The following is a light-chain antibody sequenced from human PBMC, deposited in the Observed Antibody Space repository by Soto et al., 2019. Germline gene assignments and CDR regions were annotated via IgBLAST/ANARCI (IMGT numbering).Light chain of an antibody. J-gene: IGKJ1*01. CDR3: QQSYSDPPETT. Sequence: DIQMTQSPSFLAASVGDRVTITCRASQPVASYLNWYQQKAGRAPRLLIYSASRLPSGAPSRFSGSGAGTDFYLTISSLQPEDFATYYCQQSYSDPPETTFGQGTKVDMK. V-gene: IGKV1-39*01. CDR2: SAS. CDR1: QPVASY.